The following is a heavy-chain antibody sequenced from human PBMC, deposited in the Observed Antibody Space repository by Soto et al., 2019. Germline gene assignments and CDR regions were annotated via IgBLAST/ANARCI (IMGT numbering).Heavy chain of an antibody. Sequence: SETLSLTCTVSGGSIRSGGYYWSWVRQSPRRGLEWIGNIYYSGSTYYNPSLKSRLTISVDTSKNQFSLNLSSVTAADTVVYYCARDRLMATAGTARHYFGLDVWGQGTTVTVSS. J-gene: IGHJ6*02. CDR3: ARDRLMATAGTARHYFGLDV. CDR1: GGSIRSGGYY. V-gene: IGHV4-31*03. CDR2: IYYSGST. D-gene: IGHD5-18*01.